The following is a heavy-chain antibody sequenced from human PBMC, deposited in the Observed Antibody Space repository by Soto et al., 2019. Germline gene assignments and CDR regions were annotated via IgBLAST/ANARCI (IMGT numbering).Heavy chain of an antibody. CDR3: ASVAAMVGGAFDI. CDR2: IYPGDSDT. Sequence: LKISCKGSGYSFTSYWIGWVRQMPGKGLEWIGIIYPGDSDTRYSPSFQGQVTISADKSISTAYLQWSSLKASDTAMYYCASVAAMVGGAFDIWGQGXMVTV. D-gene: IGHD5-18*01. J-gene: IGHJ3*02. CDR1: GYSFTSYW. V-gene: IGHV5-51*01.